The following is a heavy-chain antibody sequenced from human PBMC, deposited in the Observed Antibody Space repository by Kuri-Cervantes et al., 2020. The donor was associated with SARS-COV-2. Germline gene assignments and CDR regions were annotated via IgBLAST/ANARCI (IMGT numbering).Heavy chain of an antibody. CDR2: INSDGSST. CDR3: ARDYYDSSGVY. D-gene: IGHD3-22*01. Sequence: GESLKISCAASGFTLSSYWMHWVRQAPGKGLVWVSRINSDGSSTSYADSVKGRFTISRDNAKNTLYLQMNSLRAEDTAVYYCARDYYDSSGVYWSQGTLVTVSS. V-gene: IGHV3-74*01. CDR1: GFTLSSYW. J-gene: IGHJ4*02.